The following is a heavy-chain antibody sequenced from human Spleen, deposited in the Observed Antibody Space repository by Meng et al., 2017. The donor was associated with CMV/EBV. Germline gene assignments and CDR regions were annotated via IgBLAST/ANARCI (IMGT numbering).Heavy chain of an antibody. CDR3: AKDSGGEGDMDV. CDR1: GFTFTNYG. CDR2: IRYDGSEK. Sequence: GESLKISCAASGFTFTNYGMHWVRQAPDKGLEWVAFIRYDGSEKYYGDSVEGRLTISRDNSKNTVYLQMNRLRVDDTALYYCAKDSGGEGDMDVWGQGTTVTVSS. D-gene: IGHD3-10*01. J-gene: IGHJ6*02. V-gene: IGHV3-30*02.